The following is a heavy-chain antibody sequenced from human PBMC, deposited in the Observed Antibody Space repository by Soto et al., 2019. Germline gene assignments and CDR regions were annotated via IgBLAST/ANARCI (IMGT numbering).Heavy chain of an antibody. CDR3: ARGYSYTQPVFDY. CDR1: GFTVSNNY. J-gene: IGHJ4*02. CDR2: IYSSGST. D-gene: IGHD5-18*01. V-gene: IGHV3-53*01. Sequence: PGGSLRSSCAASGFTVSNNYMTWARQAPGKGLEWVSFIYSSGSTYYADSVKGRFTISRDTFKNTLYLQMNSLRAEDTAVYYCARGYSYTQPVFDYWGLGTLVTVSS.